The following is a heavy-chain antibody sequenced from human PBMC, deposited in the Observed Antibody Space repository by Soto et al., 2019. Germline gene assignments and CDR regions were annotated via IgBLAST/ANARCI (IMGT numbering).Heavy chain of an antibody. CDR3: AREAGSGSYYPEDF. J-gene: IGHJ4*02. D-gene: IGHD1-26*01. CDR1: GYTFTDYA. V-gene: IGHV1-18*04. CDR2: ISAYNGYT. Sequence: QVQLVQSGAEVKKPGASVKVSCKASGYTFTDYAITWVRQAPGQGLEWMGWISAYNGYTDYAQKFQGRVTMTTDTPTSTAYMELRSLSSDDTAVYYCAREAGSGSYYPEDFWGQGTLVTVSS.